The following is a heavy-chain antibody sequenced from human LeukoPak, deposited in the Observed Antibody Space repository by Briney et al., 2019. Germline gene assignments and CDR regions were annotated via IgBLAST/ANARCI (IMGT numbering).Heavy chain of an antibody. CDR2: ISSDGGTT. J-gene: IGHJ6*02. CDR1: GFTFNDYA. Sequence: GGSLRLSCSASGFTFNDYAIYWVRQAPGKGLEYVSTISSDGGTTYYADSVKGRFTISRDNSKNTVYLQMNSLRAEDTAVYYCAKDVNAIEVWGQGTTVTVSS. CDR3: AKDVNAIEV. D-gene: IGHD2-15*01. V-gene: IGHV3-64*04.